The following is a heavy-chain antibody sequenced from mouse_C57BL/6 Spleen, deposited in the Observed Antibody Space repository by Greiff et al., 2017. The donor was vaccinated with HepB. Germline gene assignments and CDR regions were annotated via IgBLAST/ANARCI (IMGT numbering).Heavy chain of an antibody. CDR2: IRNKANNHAT. D-gene: IGHD2-5*01. Sequence: EVKVEESGGGLVQPGGSMKLSCAASGFTFSDAWMDWVRQSPEKGLEWVAEIRNKANNHATYYAESVKGRFTISRDDSKSSVYLQMNSLRAEDTGIYYCTRRAYYSNYGDYFDYWGQGTTLTVSS. J-gene: IGHJ2*01. CDR1: GFTFSDAW. V-gene: IGHV6-6*01. CDR3: TRRAYYSNYGDYFDY.